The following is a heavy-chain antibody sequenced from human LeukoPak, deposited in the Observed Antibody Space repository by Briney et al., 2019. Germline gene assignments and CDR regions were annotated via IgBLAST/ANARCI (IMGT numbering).Heavy chain of an antibody. V-gene: IGHV4-4*07. Sequence: PSETLSLTCTVSGDSISSYYRSWIRQPAGKGLEWIARMSGSGSTNYNPSLKSRVTLSVDTSKNQFSLNLNSVTAADTAVYYCARDRTSYDSTGYYYDFWGQGILVTVSS. CDR1: GDSISSYY. J-gene: IGHJ4*02. CDR2: MSGSGST. CDR3: ARDRTSYDSTGYYYDF. D-gene: IGHD3-22*01.